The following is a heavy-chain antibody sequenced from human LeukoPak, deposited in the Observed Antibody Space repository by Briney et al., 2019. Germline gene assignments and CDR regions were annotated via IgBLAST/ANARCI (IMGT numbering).Heavy chain of an antibody. J-gene: IGHJ4*02. D-gene: IGHD3-10*01. CDR2: IYYSGST. CDR1: GGSISSYY. CDR3: AREAYGSGNYPFDL. V-gene: IGHV4-59*01. Sequence: SETLSLTCTVSGGSISSYYWSWIRQPPGKGLEWIGYIYYSGSTNYNPSLKSRVTISVDTSKNQFSLKLSSVTAADTAVYYCAREAYGSGNYPFDLWGQGTLVTVSS.